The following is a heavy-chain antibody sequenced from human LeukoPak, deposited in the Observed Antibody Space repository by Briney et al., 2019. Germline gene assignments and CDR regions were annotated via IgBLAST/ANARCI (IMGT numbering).Heavy chain of an antibody. Sequence: GGSLRLSCAASGFTVSSNYMSWVRQAPGKGLEWVSVTFSSGTTFYADSVKGRFTISRDNSENTLYPQMNSLRADDTAVYYCATDYGSGTYYNDNPWGQGTLVTVSS. D-gene: IGHD3-10*01. J-gene: IGHJ5*02. V-gene: IGHV3-53*01. CDR1: GFTVSSNY. CDR2: TFSSGTT. CDR3: ATDYGSGTYYNDNP.